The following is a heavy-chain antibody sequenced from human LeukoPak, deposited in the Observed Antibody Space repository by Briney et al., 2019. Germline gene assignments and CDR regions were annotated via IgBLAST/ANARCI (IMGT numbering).Heavy chain of an antibody. D-gene: IGHD6-19*01. CDR1: GFTFDDYA. Sequence: PGRSLRLSCAASGFTFDDYAVHWVRQAPGKGLECVSGISWNSGSIGYADSVKGRFTISRDNAKNSLYLQMNSLRAEDTALYYCAKGAIAVAGTFYFDYWGQGTLVTVSS. V-gene: IGHV3-9*01. CDR2: ISWNSGSI. CDR3: AKGAIAVAGTFYFDY. J-gene: IGHJ4*02.